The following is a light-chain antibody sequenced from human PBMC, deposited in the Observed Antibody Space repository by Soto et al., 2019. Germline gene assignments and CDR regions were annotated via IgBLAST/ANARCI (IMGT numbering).Light chain of an antibody. V-gene: IGKV3-15*01. CDR2: GAS. Sequence: EIVMTQSPATLSVSPGERATLSCRASQSVSSNLAWYQQKPGQAPRLLIYGASTRATGIPARFSGSGSGTEFTLTISGLQSEDFAVYYCQQYNNWPPWTFGQGTKVVI. CDR3: QQYNNWPPWT. CDR1: QSVSSN. J-gene: IGKJ1*01.